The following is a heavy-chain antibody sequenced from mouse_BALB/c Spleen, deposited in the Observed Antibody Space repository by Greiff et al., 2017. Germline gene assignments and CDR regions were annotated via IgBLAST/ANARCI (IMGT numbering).Heavy chain of an antibody. V-gene: IGHV5-6-3*01. CDR1: GFTFSSYG. Sequence: DVMLVESGGGLVQPGGSLKLSCAASGFTFSSYGMSWVRQTPDKRLELVATINSNGGSTYYPDSVKGRFTISRDNAKNTLYLQMSSPKSEDTAMYYCARDLEITAYWGQGTLVTVSA. J-gene: IGHJ3*01. CDR3: ARDLEITAY. D-gene: IGHD2-4*01. CDR2: INSNGGST.